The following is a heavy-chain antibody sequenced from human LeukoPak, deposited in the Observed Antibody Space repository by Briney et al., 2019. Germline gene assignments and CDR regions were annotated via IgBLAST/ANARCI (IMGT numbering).Heavy chain of an antibody. V-gene: IGHV3-64*04. CDR1: GFTFSSFA. Sequence: GGSLRLSCSASGFTFSSFAMHWVRQAPGKGLEYVAAISRNGGSTYYADSVKGRFTISRDNSKNTLYLQMNSLRAEDTAVYYCAKDRMSHYSLDYWGQGTLVTVSS. J-gene: IGHJ4*02. CDR3: AKDRMSHYSLDY. CDR2: ISRNGGST. D-gene: IGHD4-11*01.